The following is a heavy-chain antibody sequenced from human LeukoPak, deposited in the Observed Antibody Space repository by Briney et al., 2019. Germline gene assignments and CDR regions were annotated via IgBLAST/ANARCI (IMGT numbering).Heavy chain of an antibody. J-gene: IGHJ4*02. CDR1: GGSFSGYY. CDR3: AREGGSYYRKSDY. CDR2: INHSGST. V-gene: IGHV4-34*01. D-gene: IGHD1-26*01. Sequence: SETLSLTCAVYGGSFSGYYWSWIRQPPGKGLEWIGEINHSGSTNYNPSLKSRVPISVDTSKNQFSLKLSSVTAADTAVYYCAREGGSYYRKSDYWGQGTPVTVSS.